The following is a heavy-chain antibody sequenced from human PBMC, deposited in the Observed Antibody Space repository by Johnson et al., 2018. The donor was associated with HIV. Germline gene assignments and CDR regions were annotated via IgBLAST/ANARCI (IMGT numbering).Heavy chain of an antibody. D-gene: IGHD6-19*01. Sequence: VQLVESGGGLVQPGRSLRLSCAASGFTFDDYAMHWVRQAPGKGLEWVSLISWDGTSTYYGDSVKGRFTISRENGENSLYLQMNSLRTEDTALYYCAKDMGYSSFGYGFDIWGQGTMVTVSS. V-gene: IGHV3-43D*03. CDR2: ISWDGTST. CDR1: GFTFDDYA. CDR3: AKDMGYSSFGYGFDI. J-gene: IGHJ3*02.